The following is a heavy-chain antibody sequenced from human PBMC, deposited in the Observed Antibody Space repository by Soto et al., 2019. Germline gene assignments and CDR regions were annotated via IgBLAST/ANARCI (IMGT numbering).Heavy chain of an antibody. D-gene: IGHD1-20*01. Sequence: HPWGSLRLSCVASGFVFKNYEMNWVRQAPGKGLEWISYISNSGNTIYVADSMRGRFTISRDNAKNSLFLQMNSLRADDTAVYYCARDIDNRDYYYGLDVWGQGTTVTVS. V-gene: IGHV3-48*03. J-gene: IGHJ6*02. CDR1: GFVFKNYE. CDR2: ISNSGNTI. CDR3: ARDIDNRDYYYGLDV.